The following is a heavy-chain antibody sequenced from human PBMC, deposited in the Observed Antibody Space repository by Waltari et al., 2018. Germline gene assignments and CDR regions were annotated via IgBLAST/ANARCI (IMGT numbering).Heavy chain of an antibody. CDR2: ISSSGSTI. D-gene: IGHD6-6*01. CDR1: GFTFSSYE. CDR3: ARVGGEYSSSPGY. J-gene: IGHJ4*02. V-gene: IGHV3-48*03. Sequence: EVQLVESGGGLVQPGGSLRLSCAVSGFTFSSYEMTWVRQAPGKGLEWVSYISSSGSTIYYADSVKGRFTISRDNAKNSMYLQMSSLRAEDTAVYYCARVGGEYSSSPGYWGQGTLVTVSS.